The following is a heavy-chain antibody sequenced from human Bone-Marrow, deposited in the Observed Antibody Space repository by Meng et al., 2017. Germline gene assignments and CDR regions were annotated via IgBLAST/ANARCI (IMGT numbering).Heavy chain of an antibody. CDR1: GFTFDDYA. D-gene: IGHD2-15*01. V-gene: IGHV3-9*01. CDR2: ISWNSSSI. Sequence: SLKISCAASGFTFDDYAMHWVRQAPGKGLEWVSGISWNSSSIGYADSVKGRFTISRDNAKNSLYLQMNSLSAEDTALYYCAKSNIVVVVAATALDVWGQGTTVTVSS. CDR3: AKSNIVVVVAATALDV. J-gene: IGHJ6*02.